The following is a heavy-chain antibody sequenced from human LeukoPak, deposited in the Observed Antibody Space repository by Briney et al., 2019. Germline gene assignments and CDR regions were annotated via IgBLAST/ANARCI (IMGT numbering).Heavy chain of an antibody. CDR1: GGSISSGGYS. CDR2: IYHSGST. Sequence: SQTLSLTCAVSGGSISSGGYSWSWIRQPPGKGLEWIGYIYHSGSTYYNPSLKSRVTISVDKSKNQFSLKLRSATAADTAVYYCASYGSNSYSDYWGQGTLVTVSS. CDR3: ASYGSNSYSDY. J-gene: IGHJ4*02. D-gene: IGHD6-13*01. V-gene: IGHV4-30-2*01.